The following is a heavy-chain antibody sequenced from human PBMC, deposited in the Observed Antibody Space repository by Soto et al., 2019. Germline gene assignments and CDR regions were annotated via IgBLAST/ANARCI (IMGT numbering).Heavy chain of an antibody. CDR2: IYYTGST. CDR1: GDSVSSGDYY. V-gene: IGHV4-61*08. D-gene: IGHD6-6*01. J-gene: IGHJ4*02. CDR3: AREFSNSPEAFDS. Sequence: SETLSLTCTVSGDSVSSGDYYWSWIRQPPGRGLEWIGYIYYTGSTNYNPSLKSRVTISIDTSRNQFSLKLTSVTAADTAVYYCAREFSNSPEAFDSWGQGSLVTVSS.